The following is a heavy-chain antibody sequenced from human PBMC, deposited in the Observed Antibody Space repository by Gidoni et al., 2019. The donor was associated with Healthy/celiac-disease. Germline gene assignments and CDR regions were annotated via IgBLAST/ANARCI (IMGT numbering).Heavy chain of an antibody. V-gene: IGHV4-34*01. Sequence: QVQLQQWGAGLLKPSETLSLTCAVYGGSFSGYYWSWIRQPPGKGLEWIGEINHSGSTNYNPSLKSRVTISVDTSKNQFSRKLSSVTAADTAVYYCARRSDVDTAQYILFDYWGQGTLVTVSS. CDR3: ARRSDVDTAQYILFDY. D-gene: IGHD5-18*01. CDR1: GGSFSGYY. J-gene: IGHJ4*02. CDR2: INHSGST.